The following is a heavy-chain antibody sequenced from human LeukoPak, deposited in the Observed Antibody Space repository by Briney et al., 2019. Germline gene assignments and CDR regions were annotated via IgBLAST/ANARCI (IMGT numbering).Heavy chain of an antibody. Sequence: GGSLRLSCVGSGFNFSTYAINWVRQTPGKGLEWLSSISNDGRHIFYTDSVKGRFTTSRDNSRNTLYLQMNGLRVEDTAVYYCATVMGSSPSTAYFAYWGQGTLVTVSS. V-gene: IGHV3-23*01. CDR2: ISNDGRHI. D-gene: IGHD6-6*01. J-gene: IGHJ4*02. CDR1: GFNFSTYA. CDR3: ATVMGSSPSTAYFAY.